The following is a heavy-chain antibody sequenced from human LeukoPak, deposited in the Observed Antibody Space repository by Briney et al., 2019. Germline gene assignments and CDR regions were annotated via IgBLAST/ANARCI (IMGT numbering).Heavy chain of an antibody. V-gene: IGHV3-66*02. CDR1: GFTVSSNY. CDR2: IYSGGST. J-gene: IGHJ3*02. Sequence: PGGSLRLSCAASGFTVSSNYMSWVRQAPGKGLEWVSVIYSGGSTYYADSVKGRFTISRDNSKSTLYLQMNSLRAEDTAVYYCASALYSSRGDAFDIWGQGTMVTVSS. CDR3: ASALYSSRGDAFDI. D-gene: IGHD6-13*01.